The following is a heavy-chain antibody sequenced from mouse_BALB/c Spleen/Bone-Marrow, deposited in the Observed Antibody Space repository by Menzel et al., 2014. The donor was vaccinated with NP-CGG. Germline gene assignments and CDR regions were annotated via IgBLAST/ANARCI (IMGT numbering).Heavy chain of an antibody. CDR1: GFTFSSYT. CDR3: ARGLRGYAMDY. J-gene: IGHJ4*01. V-gene: IGHV5-12-2*01. Sequence: EVQLVESGGVLVQPGGSLKLSCAASGFTFSSYTMSWVRQTPEKRLEWVAYISNGGGSTYYPDTVKGRFTISRDNAKNTLYLQMSSLKSEDTAMYYCARGLRGYAMDYWGQGTSVTVSS. CDR2: ISNGGGST. D-gene: IGHD2-4*01.